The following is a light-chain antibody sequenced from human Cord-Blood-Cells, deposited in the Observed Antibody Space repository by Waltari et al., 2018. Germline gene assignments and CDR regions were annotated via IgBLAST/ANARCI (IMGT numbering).Light chain of an antibody. CDR1: QSIRSY. Sequence: IQMTQSPSSLSASVGARDTITCRASQSIRSYLYRYQQKPAKAAKNLIYAASSLQSRVLSMFSGGGSGADDSITISSLQPEDFSTYYYQQSYSTLPITFGQGTRLEIK. J-gene: IGKJ5*01. CDR2: AAS. V-gene: IGKV1-39*01. CDR3: QQSYSTLPIT.